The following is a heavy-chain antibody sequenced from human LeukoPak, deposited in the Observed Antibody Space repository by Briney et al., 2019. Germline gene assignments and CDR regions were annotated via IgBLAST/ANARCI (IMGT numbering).Heavy chain of an antibody. D-gene: IGHD6-13*01. CDR2: INPSGGST. CDR1: GYTFTSYY. Sequence: ASVKVSCKASGYTFTSYYMHWVRQAPGQGLEWMGIINPSGGSTSYAQKFQGRVTMTRDMSTSTVYMELSSLRSEDTAVYYCARDRLNSSSWYANYFDYWGQGTLVTVSS. V-gene: IGHV1-46*01. J-gene: IGHJ4*02. CDR3: ARDRLNSSSWYANYFDY.